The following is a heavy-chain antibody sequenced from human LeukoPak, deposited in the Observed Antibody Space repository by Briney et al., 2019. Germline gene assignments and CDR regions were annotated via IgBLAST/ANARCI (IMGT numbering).Heavy chain of an antibody. CDR3: ASCSSWCGIDY. CDR1: GGSFSGYY. CDR2: INHSGST. D-gene: IGHD6-13*01. J-gene: IGHJ4*02. V-gene: IGHV4-34*01. Sequence: SETLSLTCAVYGGSFSGYYWSWIRQPPGKGLEWIGEINHSGSTNYNPSLKSRVTISVDTSKNQFSLKLSSVTAADTAVYYCASCSSWCGIDYWGQGTLVTVSS.